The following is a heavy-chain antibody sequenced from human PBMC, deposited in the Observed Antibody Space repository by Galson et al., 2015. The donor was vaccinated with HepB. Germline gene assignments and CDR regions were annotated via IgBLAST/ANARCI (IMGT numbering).Heavy chain of an antibody. CDR3: ARELFTVTTYFDY. J-gene: IGHJ4*02. D-gene: IGHD4-17*01. CDR2: IKSDGSIT. Sequence: SLRLSCAASGFTFSSYWMHWVRRAPGKGLVWVSRIKSDGSITNYADSVKGRFTISRDNAKNTLYLQMNSLRAEDTAVYYCARELFTVTTYFDYWGQGTLVTVSS. V-gene: IGHV3-74*01. CDR1: GFTFSSYW.